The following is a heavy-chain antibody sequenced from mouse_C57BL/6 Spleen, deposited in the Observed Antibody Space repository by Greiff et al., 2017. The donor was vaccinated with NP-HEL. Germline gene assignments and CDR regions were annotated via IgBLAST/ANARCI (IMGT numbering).Heavy chain of an antibody. CDR2: ISYDGSN. CDR3: ARDLDYYGSSYVSYWYFDV. J-gene: IGHJ1*03. Sequence: EVKLMESGPGLVKPSQSLSLTCSVTGYSITSGYYWNWIRQFPGNKLEWMGYISYDGSNNYNPSLKNRISITRDTSKNQFFLKLNSVTTEDTATYYCARDLDYYGSSYVSYWYFDVWGTGTTVTVSS. V-gene: IGHV3-6*01. CDR1: GYSITSGYY. D-gene: IGHD1-1*01.